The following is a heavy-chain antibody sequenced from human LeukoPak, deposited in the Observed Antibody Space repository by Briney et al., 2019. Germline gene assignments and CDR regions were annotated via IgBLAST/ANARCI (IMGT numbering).Heavy chain of an antibody. CDR2: INPNTGGT. J-gene: IGHJ6*02. D-gene: IGHD2-15*01. Sequence: ASVKVSCKASAYTFTGYYMHWVRQAPGQGLEWMGWINPNTGGTNYALKFQGRVTMTRDTSTSTAFMELIRLRSDDTAVYYCARGGPYCAGGSCLDYFYYGLDVWGQGTTITVSS. V-gene: IGHV1-2*02. CDR1: AYTFTGYY. CDR3: ARGGPYCAGGSCLDYFYYGLDV.